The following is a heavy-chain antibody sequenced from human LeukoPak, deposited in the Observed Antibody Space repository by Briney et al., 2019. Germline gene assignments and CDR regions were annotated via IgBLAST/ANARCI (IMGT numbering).Heavy chain of an antibody. Sequence: GGSLRLSCAASGFTFSSYAMHWVRQAPGKGLEWVSGISWNSGSIGYADSAKGRFTISRDNAKNSLYLQMNSLRAEDTALYYCAKDAGIAVAGSHFDYWGQGTLVTVSS. J-gene: IGHJ4*02. V-gene: IGHV3-9*01. CDR2: ISWNSGSI. CDR1: GFTFSSYA. D-gene: IGHD6-19*01. CDR3: AKDAGIAVAGSHFDY.